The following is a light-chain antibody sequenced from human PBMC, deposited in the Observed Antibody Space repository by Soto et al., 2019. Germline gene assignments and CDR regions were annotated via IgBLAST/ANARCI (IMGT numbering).Light chain of an antibody. J-gene: IGKJ5*01. Sequence: IQMTQSPSALSASVGDGVTITCQASQDISDVLNWYQQQPGKAPKVLIYDASKLQTGVPSRFSGRGSGKDFTFTISSLQPDDSGTYYCQQFYDLPITFGQGTRLEI. CDR2: DAS. V-gene: IGKV1-33*01. CDR1: QDISDV. CDR3: QQFYDLPIT.